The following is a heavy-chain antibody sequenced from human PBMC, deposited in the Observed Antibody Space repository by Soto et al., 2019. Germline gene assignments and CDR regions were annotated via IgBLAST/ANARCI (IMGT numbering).Heavy chain of an antibody. J-gene: IGHJ6*02. Sequence: PSETLSLTCTVSGGSISSYYWSWIRQPPGKGLEWIGYIYYSGSTNYNPSLKSRVTISVDTSKNQFSLKLSSVTAADTAVYYCARDQGLQYQNPYYYYYGMDVWGQGTTVTVSS. D-gene: IGHD5-12*01. V-gene: IGHV4-59*01. CDR1: GGSISSYY. CDR3: ARDQGLQYQNPYYYYYGMDV. CDR2: IYYSGST.